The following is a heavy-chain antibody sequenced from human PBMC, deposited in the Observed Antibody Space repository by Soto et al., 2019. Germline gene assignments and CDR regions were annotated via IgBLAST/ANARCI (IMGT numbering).Heavy chain of an antibody. V-gene: IGHV1-3*01. CDR3: ARDVGATGD. J-gene: IGHJ4*01. D-gene: IGHD1-26*01. CDR2: INAGNGNT. CDR1: GYTFTSYA. Sequence: QFQLVQSGAEVKNPGASVQVSCKASGYTFTSYAMHWVRQAPGQRLEWMGWINAGNGNTKYSQKSQGRVTITRDTAASTADIELSSLRAEHTAVYYCARDVGATGDWGHGTLVTVSS.